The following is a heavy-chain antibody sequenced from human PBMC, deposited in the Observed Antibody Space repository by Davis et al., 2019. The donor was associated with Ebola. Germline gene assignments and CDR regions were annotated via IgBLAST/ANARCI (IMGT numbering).Heavy chain of an antibody. J-gene: IGHJ3*02. D-gene: IGHD3-3*01. CDR1: GGTFSSYA. V-gene: IGHV1-69*13. Sequence: SVKVSCKASGGTFSSYAISWVRQAPGQGLEWMGGIIPIFGTANYAQKFQGRVTITADESTSTAYMELSSLRSEDTAVYYCARSNTIFGVVIIPGAFDIWGQGTMVTVSS. CDR3: ARSNTIFGVVIIPGAFDI. CDR2: IIPIFGTA.